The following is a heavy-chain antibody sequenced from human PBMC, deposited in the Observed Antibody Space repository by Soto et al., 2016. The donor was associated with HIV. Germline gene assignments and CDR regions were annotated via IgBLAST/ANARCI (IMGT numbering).Heavy chain of an antibody. CDR3: VRDDRRMLVRGMHFYGMDI. V-gene: IGHV4-59*01. D-gene: IGHD3-10*01. J-gene: IGHJ6*02. CDR1: GGSIRNYY. CDR2: VDYSGSI. Sequence: VQLQESGPGLVKPSETLSLTCSVSGGSIRNYYWSWIRQPPGKTLEWIGSVDYSGSINYNPSVILRVTLSSDTSKNQLSLKLNSVTAADTALYYCVRDDRRMLVRGMHFYGMDIWGPGTAVTVSS.